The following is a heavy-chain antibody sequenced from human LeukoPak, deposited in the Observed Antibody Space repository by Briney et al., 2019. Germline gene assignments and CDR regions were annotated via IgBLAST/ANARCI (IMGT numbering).Heavy chain of an antibody. Sequence: QAGVSLRRSCAASGFTFSSYEMHWLRQAPGKGLEWVSYISSSGSTIYYADSVKGRFTISRDNAKNSLYLQMNSLRAEDTAVYYCARDYGGSSPFDYWGQGTLVTVSS. J-gene: IGHJ4*02. CDR3: ARDYGGSSPFDY. V-gene: IGHV3-48*03. CDR2: ISSSGSTI. D-gene: IGHD4-23*01. CDR1: GFTFSSYE.